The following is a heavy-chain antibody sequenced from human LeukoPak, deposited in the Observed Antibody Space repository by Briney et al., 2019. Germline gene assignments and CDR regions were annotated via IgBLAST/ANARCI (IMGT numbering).Heavy chain of an antibody. CDR2: ISWNSGSI. V-gene: IGHV3-9*01. CDR3: AKARGSGSYRFPFDY. CDR1: GFTFSSYA. J-gene: IGHJ4*02. D-gene: IGHD3-10*01. Sequence: SLRLSCVASGFTFSSYALSWVRPAPGKGLEWVSGISWNSGSIGYAGSVKGRFTISRDNAKKSLYLQMNSLRAEDTALYYCAKARGSGSYRFPFDYWGQGTLVTVSS.